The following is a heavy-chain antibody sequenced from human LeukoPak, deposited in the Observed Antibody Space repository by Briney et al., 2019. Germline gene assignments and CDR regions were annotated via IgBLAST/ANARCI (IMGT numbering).Heavy chain of an antibody. CDR2: ISYDGSNK. D-gene: IGHD3-22*01. CDR1: GFIFSNYG. J-gene: IGHJ5*02. Sequence: GGSLRLSCAASGFIFSNYGMHWVRQAPGKGLEWVAIISYDGSNKYYADSVTDRFTISRDNSKNTLYLQMNSLRAEDTAVYYCARDGDTSNYFSWFDPWGQGTLVTVSS. V-gene: IGHV3-33*05. CDR3: ARDGDTSNYFSWFDP.